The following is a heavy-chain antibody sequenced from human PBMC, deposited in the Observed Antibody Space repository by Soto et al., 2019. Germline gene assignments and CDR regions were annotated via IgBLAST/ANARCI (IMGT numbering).Heavy chain of an antibody. CDR1: GFTFSNYE. Sequence: EAQLVESGGGLVQPGGSLRLSCAASGFTFSNYEMHWVRQAPGKGLEYVSGISNNGAHTDYAKSVKGRFTISRDNSQNTLYLQMGSLRAEDMALYYCARRGYGSGWPNVYMDVWGKGTTVTVSS. CDR3: ARRGYGSGWPNVYMDV. CDR2: ISNNGAHT. J-gene: IGHJ6*03. D-gene: IGHD6-25*01. V-gene: IGHV3-64*01.